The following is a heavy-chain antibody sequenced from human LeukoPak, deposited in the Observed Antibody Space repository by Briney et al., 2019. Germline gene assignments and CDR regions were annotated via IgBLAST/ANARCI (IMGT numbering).Heavy chain of an antibody. V-gene: IGHV3-20*04. CDR1: GFTFDDYG. CDR3: AELGITMIGGV. Sequence: GGSLRLSCAASGFTFDDYGISWVRQAPGRGREGVSGINWNGGSTGYADSVKGRFTISRDNAKNSLYLQMNSLRAEDTAVYYCAELGITMIGGVWGKGTTVTISS. CDR2: INWNGGST. J-gene: IGHJ6*04. D-gene: IGHD3-10*02.